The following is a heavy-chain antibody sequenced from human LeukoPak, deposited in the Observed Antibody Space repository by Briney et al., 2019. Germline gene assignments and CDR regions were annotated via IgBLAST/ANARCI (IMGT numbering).Heavy chain of an antibody. CDR2: ISSSSSTI. D-gene: IGHD1-26*01. V-gene: IGHV3-48*01. J-gene: IGHJ5*02. Sequence: PGGSLRLSCAASGFTFSSYELYWVRQAPGKGLEWISYISSSSSTIYYADSVKGRFTISRDNAKNSLYLQMNSLRAEDTAVYYCARVKGAPRNWFDPWGQGTLVTVSS. CDR3: ARVKGAPRNWFDP. CDR1: GFTFSSYE.